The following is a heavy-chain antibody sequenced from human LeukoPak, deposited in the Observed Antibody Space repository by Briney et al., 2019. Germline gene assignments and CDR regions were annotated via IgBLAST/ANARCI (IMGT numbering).Heavy chain of an antibody. V-gene: IGHV4-39*01. D-gene: IGHD3/OR15-3a*01. Sequence: SETLSLTCTVSGVSISSSNSYWGWIRQPPGKILEWIGSIYYTGNTYYNASLKSRVTISIDTSKNQISLRLTSVTATDTAMYYCARQTGSGLFTLPGGQGTLVTVPS. CDR1: GVSISSSNSY. CDR3: ARQTGSGLFTLP. J-gene: IGHJ4*02. CDR2: IYYTGNT.